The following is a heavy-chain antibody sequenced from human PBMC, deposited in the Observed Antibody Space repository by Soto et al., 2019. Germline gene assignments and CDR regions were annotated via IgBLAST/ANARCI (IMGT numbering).Heavy chain of an antibody. V-gene: IGHV3-30*18. CDR3: AKARYSTGLYYALEL. CDR1: GFTFSSYG. CDR2: ILFDGSKT. J-gene: IGHJ6*01. D-gene: IGHD2-8*02. Sequence: GGSLRLSCASSGFTFSSYGIDCVRHVPGKWLEWVAIILFDGSKTYYADSVEGRFTISRDNSKNTVYLQMNSLRTEDTAVYYCAKARYSTGLYYALELWGQGTSVNVSS.